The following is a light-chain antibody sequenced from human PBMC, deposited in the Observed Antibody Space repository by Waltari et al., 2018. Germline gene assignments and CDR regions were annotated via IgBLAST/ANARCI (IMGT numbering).Light chain of an antibody. V-gene: IGLV2-14*03. CDR1: SSQVGGYNY. CDR3: SSYTSSSTYV. CDR2: DVS. J-gene: IGLJ1*01. Sequence: QSALTQPASVSGSPGPSTTISCTGTSSQVGGYNYVSWYQQHPGKAPKLMIYDVSNRPSGVSNRFSGSKSGNTASLTISGLQAEDEADYYCSSYTSSSTYVFGTGTKVTVL.